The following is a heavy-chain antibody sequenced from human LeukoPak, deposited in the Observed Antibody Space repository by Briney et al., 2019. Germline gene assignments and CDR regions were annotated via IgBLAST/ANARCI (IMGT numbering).Heavy chain of an antibody. CDR2: ISAYNGNT. V-gene: IGHV1-18*01. J-gene: IGHJ4*02. Sequence: ASVKVSCKASGYTFTSYGISWVRQAPGQGLEWMGWISAYNGNTNYAQKFQGRVTMTRDTSISTAYMELSRLRSDDTAVYYCASGRGYYYDSSGSKSPYDYWGQGTLVTVSS. D-gene: IGHD3-22*01. CDR1: GYTFTSYG. CDR3: ASGRGYYYDSSGSKSPYDY.